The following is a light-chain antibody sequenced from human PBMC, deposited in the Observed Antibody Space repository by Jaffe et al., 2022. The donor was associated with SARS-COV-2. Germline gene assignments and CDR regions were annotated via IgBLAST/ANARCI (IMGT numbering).Light chain of an antibody. V-gene: IGLV3-21*02. Sequence: SYVLTQPPSVSVAPGQTARIPCGGNNIGTKSVHWYQQKPGQAPVLVVYDDNDRPSGIPERFSGSNSGNTATLTISRVEAGDEADYYCQVWDSSSGIFGGGTKLTVL. J-gene: IGLJ2*01. CDR3: QVWDSSSGI. CDR2: DDN. CDR1: NIGTKS.